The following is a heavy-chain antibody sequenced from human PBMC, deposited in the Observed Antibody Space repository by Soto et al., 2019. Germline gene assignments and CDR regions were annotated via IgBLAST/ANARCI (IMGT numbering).Heavy chain of an antibody. CDR3: VRDTMSASAAASLDY. J-gene: IGHJ4*02. CDR1: GFTFNTYE. D-gene: IGHD6-13*01. V-gene: IGHV3-48*03. CDR2: ISGSGNII. Sequence: PGGSLRLSCAASGFTFNTYEFNWGRQAPGKGLEWISYISGSGNIIKYADSVKGRFTISRDNAENSLHLQMTNLRVDDTGIYFCVRDTMSASAAASLDYWGQGTQVTVSS.